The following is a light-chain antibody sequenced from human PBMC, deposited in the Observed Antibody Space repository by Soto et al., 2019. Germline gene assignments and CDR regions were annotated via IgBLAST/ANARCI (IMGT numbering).Light chain of an antibody. J-gene: IGKJ1*01. CDR2: GAS. Sequence: EIVVPQSPATLSVSPGERATLSCRASQSVRSNLAWYQQKPGQAPRLLIYGASTRATGTPARFSGSGSGTEFTLTISSLQSEDFAVYYCQQYNNWLWTFGQGTKV. CDR1: QSVRSN. CDR3: QQYNNWLWT. V-gene: IGKV3-15*01.